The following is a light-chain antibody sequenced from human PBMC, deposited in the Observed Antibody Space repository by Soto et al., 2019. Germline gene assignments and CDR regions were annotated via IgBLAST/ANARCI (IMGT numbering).Light chain of an antibody. J-gene: IGKJ1*01. Sequence: DFVMTQSPLSLPVTPGEPASISCRSSQSLLHSDGYNYLDWYLQKPGQSPQLLIYLGSNRASGVPDRFSGSGSGTDFTLIISSAEAEDVGVYYCMQARQTPWTFGQGTNVEIK. CDR1: QSLLHSDGYNY. CDR3: MQARQTPWT. CDR2: LGS. V-gene: IGKV2-28*01.